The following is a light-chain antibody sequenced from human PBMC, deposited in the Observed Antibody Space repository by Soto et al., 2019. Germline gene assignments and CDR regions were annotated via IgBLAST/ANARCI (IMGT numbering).Light chain of an antibody. CDR1: SSNIGTNA. J-gene: IGLJ1*01. Sequence: QSVVTQPPSASGTPGQRVTISCSGSSSNIGTNAVNWCQQLPGTAPRLLIYSNDQRPPGVPDRFSGSKSGTSASLGISGLQSEDEADYFCSSYAGRNNYVFGTGTKVTVL. CDR2: SND. V-gene: IGLV1-44*01. CDR3: SSYAGRNNYV.